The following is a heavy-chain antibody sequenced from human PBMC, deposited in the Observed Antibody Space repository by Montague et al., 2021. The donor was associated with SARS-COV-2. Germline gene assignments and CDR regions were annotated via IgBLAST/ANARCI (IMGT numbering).Heavy chain of an antibody. CDR3: ARWDPQTLTLIGLRGKSASDY. V-gene: IGHV4-34*01. D-gene: IGHD4-23*01. CDR1: GGSFSGYY. J-gene: IGHJ4*02. CDR2: INHSGTT. Sequence: SETLSLTCAVYGGSFSGYYWTWIRQSPGKGLEWIAEINHSGTTNYNFNPSLRSRVTISVDTSMSQFSLKLSSVTAADTGVYYCARWDPQTLTLIGLRGKSASDYWGQGTLVTVSS.